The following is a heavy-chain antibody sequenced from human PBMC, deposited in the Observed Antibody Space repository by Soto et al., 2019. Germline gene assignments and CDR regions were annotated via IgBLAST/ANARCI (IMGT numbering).Heavy chain of an antibody. CDR2: INPSGGST. CDR3: ARDWEANTMILVRPWVGAFDI. Sequence: ASVKVSLKASGYTFTSYYMHWVRQAPGQGLEWMGIINPSGGSTSYAKKVQGRVTMTRDTSTSTVYMELSSLRSEDTAVYYCARDWEANTMILVRPWVGAFDIWG. V-gene: IGHV1-46*01. CDR1: GYTFTSYY. D-gene: IGHD3-22*01. J-gene: IGHJ3*02.